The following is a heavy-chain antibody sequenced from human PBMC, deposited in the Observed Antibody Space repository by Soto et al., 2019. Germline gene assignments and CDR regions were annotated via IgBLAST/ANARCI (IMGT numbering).Heavy chain of an antibody. V-gene: IGHV3-21*01. Sequence: PGGSLRLSCPSSGFPFSSYSMNWVRQATGKGLEWVSSIISSSSYIYYSASAKGRFTISRDNTKNSLYLQMNXLRAEDTAVYYCARDPGYDSRGYFDSLDIWGQGTTVTVSS. J-gene: IGHJ3*02. D-gene: IGHD3-22*01. CDR2: IISSSSYI. CDR3: ARDPGYDSRGYFDSLDI. CDR1: GFPFSSYS.